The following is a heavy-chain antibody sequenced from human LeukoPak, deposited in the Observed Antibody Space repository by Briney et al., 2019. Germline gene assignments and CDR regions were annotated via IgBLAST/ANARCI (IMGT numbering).Heavy chain of an antibody. Sequence: ASETLSLTCTVSGGSISSSSYYWGWIRQPPGKGLEWIGSIYYSGSTYYNPSLKSRVTISVDTSKNQFSLKLSSVTAADTAVYYCAREEWPIVGANLGYWGQETLVTVS. D-gene: IGHD1-26*01. CDR2: IYYSGST. CDR1: GGSISSSSYY. J-gene: IGHJ4*02. CDR3: AREEWPIVGANLGY. V-gene: IGHV4-39*02.